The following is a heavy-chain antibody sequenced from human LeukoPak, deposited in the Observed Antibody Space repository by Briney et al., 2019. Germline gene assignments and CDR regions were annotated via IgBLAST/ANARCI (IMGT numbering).Heavy chain of an antibody. D-gene: IGHD5-18*01. Sequence: ASVRVSCKASGYTFTSYDINWVHQATGKGLDWMEWMNPNSGTTGYAQKFQGRVTITRNTSITTAYMEMSSLRSEDTAVYFCARGQWDSCGSRHFDSWGQGTLVTVSS. CDR1: GYTFTSYD. CDR2: MNPNSGTT. CDR3: ARGQWDSCGSRHFDS. V-gene: IGHV1-8*03. J-gene: IGHJ4*02.